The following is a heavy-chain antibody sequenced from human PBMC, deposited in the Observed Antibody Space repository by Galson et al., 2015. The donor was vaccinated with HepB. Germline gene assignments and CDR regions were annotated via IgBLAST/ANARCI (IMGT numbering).Heavy chain of an antibody. Sequence: SVKVSCKASGYTFTGYYIHWVRQAPGEGLEWMGRINPNSRATNYAQKFQGRVTMTRDTSTSTAYMELNTLRSDDTAVYYCVISIVSGYRGQGPLVTVSS. V-gene: IGHV1-2*06. CDR1: GYTFTGYY. CDR2: INPNSRAT. D-gene: IGHD1-26*01. CDR3: VISIVSGY. J-gene: IGHJ4*02.